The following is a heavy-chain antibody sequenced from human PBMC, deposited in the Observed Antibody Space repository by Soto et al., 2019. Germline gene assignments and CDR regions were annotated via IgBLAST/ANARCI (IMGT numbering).Heavy chain of an antibody. CDR1: GLSLSGYA. J-gene: IGHJ3*02. Sequence: EVQLMESGGGLVQPGESLRLSCVVSGLSLSGYALSWVRQAPGKGLEWVSAVSGSGGTTYYADSVKGRAIISRDGSRNMVFLQMNSLTAEDAGVYYCARRDDSETFDIWGRGTAVNVSS. V-gene: IGHV3-23*01. D-gene: IGHD5-18*01. CDR3: ARRDDSETFDI. CDR2: VSGSGGTT.